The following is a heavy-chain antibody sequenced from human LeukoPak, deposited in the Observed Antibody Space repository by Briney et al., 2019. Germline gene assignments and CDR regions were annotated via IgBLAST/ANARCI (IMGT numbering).Heavy chain of an antibody. V-gene: IGHV1-69*13. D-gene: IGHD6-6*01. J-gene: IGHJ4*02. CDR1: GGTFSSYA. CDR3: ARGRRGIAARLDY. CDR2: IIPIFGTA. Sequence: SVKVSCKASGGTFSSYAISWVRQAPGQGLEWMGGIIPIFGTANYAQKFQGRVTITADESTSTAYMELSSLRSEDTAVYYCARGRRGIAARLDYWGQGTLVTVSS.